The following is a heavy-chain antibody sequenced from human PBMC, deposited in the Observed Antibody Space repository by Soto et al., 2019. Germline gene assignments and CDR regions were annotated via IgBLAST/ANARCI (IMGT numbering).Heavy chain of an antibody. J-gene: IGHJ4*02. CDR2: ISGSGGST. V-gene: IGHV3-23*01. CDR1: GFTFSSYA. D-gene: IGHD2-2*01. CDR3: AKGIKDIVVVPAAMGPDY. Sequence: GGSLRLSCAASGFTFSSYAMSWVRQAPGKGLEWVSAISGSGGSTYYADSVKGRFTISRDNSKNTLYLQMNSLRAEDTAVYYCAKGIKDIVVVPAAMGPDYWGQGTLVTVSS.